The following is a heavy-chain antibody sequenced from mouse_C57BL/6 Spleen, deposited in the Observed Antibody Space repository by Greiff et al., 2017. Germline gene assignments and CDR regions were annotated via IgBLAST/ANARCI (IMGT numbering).Heavy chain of an antibody. CDR3: ARPLNWAYAMDY. J-gene: IGHJ4*01. CDR2: IVPNSGGT. V-gene: IGHV1-72*01. Sequence: QVQLQQPGAELVKPGASVKLSCKASGYTFTSYWMHWVKQRPGLGLEWIGRIVPNSGGTKYNEKFKSKATLTVDKPSSSAYMQLSSLTSEASAVYDCARPLNWAYAMDYWGQGTSVTVSS. CDR1: GYTFTSYW. D-gene: IGHD4-1*01.